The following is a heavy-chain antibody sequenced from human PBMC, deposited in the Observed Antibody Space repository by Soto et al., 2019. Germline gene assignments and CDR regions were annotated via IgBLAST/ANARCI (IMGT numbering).Heavy chain of an antibody. V-gene: IGHV4-30-4*01. D-gene: IGHD3-3*01. CDR1: GGSISSGDYY. CDR2: IYYSGST. CDR3: ARDNMTIFGMECYYYGMDV. J-gene: IGHJ6*02. Sequence: SETLSLTCTVSGGSISSGDYYWSWIRQPPGKGLEWIGYIYYSGSTYYNPSLKSRVTISVDTSKNQFSLKLSSVTAADTAVYYCARDNMTIFGMECYYYGMDVWGQATTVTVSS.